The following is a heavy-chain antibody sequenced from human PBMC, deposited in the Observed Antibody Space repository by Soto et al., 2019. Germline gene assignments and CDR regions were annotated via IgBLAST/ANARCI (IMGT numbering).Heavy chain of an antibody. J-gene: IGHJ5*02. Sequence: QVQLQESGPGLVKPSETLSLTCTVSGGSISSYYWSWIRQPAGKGLEWIGRIYTSGSTNYNPSLKSRATMSVDTPQNQFALKLSSVTAADTAVYYCGRTLYSSSWYNWFAPWGQGTLVIVPS. V-gene: IGHV4-4*07. CDR1: GGSISSYY. CDR3: GRTLYSSSWYNWFAP. D-gene: IGHD6-13*01. CDR2: IYTSGST.